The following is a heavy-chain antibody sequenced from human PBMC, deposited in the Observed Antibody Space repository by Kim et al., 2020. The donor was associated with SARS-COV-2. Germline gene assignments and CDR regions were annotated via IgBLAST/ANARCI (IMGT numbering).Heavy chain of an antibody. J-gene: IGHJ5*02. D-gene: IGHD4-17*01. CDR2: IYYSGST. Sequence: SETLSLTCTVSGGSISSGGYYWSWIRQHPGKGLEWIGYIYYSGSTYYNPSLKSRVTISVDTSKNQFSLKLSSVTAADTAVYYCSRLFFGGDYVPNWFDPWGQGTLVTVSS. V-gene: IGHV4-31*03. CDR1: GGSISSGGYY. CDR3: SRLFFGGDYVPNWFDP.